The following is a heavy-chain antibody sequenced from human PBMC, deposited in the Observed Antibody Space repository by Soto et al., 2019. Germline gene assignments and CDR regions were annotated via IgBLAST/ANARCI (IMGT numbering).Heavy chain of an antibody. J-gene: IGHJ3*02. V-gene: IGHV4-59*01. CDR2: IYYGGST. Sequence: PSETLSLTCTVSGDSTSTDYWSWIRQSPGKGLEWIGFIYYGGSTNYNPSLKSRVTISVDTPKNQFSLKLSSVTAADTAVYYCARVWGGAFDIWGQGTMVTVSS. CDR1: GDSTSTDY. D-gene: IGHD3-10*01. CDR3: ARVWGGAFDI.